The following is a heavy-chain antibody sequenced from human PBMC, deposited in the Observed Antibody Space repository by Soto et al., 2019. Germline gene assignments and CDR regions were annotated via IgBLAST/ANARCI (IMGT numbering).Heavy chain of an antibody. V-gene: IGHV4-34*01. J-gene: IGHJ5*02. CDR3: ARGVRYCSSTSCYKRNWLDP. CDR2: INPSGST. Sequence: SETLSLTCSVYGGSFSGYYWSWIRQPPGKGLEWIGEINPSGSTNYNPSLKSRVTISVDTSKNQFSLKLSSVTAADTAVYYCARGVRYCSSTSCYKRNWLDPWGPGTLVIVS. CDR1: GGSFSGYY. D-gene: IGHD2-2*02.